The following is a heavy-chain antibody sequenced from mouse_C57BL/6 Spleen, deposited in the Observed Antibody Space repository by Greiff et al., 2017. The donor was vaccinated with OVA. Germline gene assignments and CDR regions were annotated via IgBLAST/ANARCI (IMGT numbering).Heavy chain of an antibody. V-gene: IGHV1-62-2*01. CDR2: FYPGSGSI. CDR1: GYTFTEYT. J-gene: IGHJ3*01. D-gene: IGHD2-5*01. CDR3: ARHEERGHHSNPRFAY. Sequence: LEESGAELVKPGASVKLSCKASGYTFTEYTIHWVKQRSGQGLEWIGWFYPGSGSIKYNEKFKDKATLTADKSSSTVYMELSRLTSEDSAVYFCARHEERGHHSNPRFAYWGQGTLVTVSA.